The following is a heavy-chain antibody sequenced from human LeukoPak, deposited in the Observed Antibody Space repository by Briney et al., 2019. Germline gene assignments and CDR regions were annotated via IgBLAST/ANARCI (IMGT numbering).Heavy chain of an antibody. Sequence: SETLSLTCTVSGGSISSSSYYWGWIRQPPGKGLEWIGSIYYSGSTYYNPSLKSRVTISVDTSKNQFSLKLSSVAAADTAVYYCAKGAGGFSYYNWFDPWGQGTLVTVSS. CDR1: GGSISSSSYY. D-gene: IGHD5-18*01. CDR2: IYYSGST. J-gene: IGHJ5*02. V-gene: IGHV4-39*07. CDR3: AKGAGGFSYYNWFDP.